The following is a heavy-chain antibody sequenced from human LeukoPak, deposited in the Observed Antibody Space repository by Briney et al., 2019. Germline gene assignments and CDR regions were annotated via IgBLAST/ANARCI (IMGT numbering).Heavy chain of an antibody. D-gene: IGHD1-14*01. CDR2: INQDGSKR. CDR1: GFSFTNYW. CDR3: ARDKITGASTNDY. V-gene: IGHV3-7*01. Sequence: PGGSLSLSCAASGFSFTNYWMSWVRQAPGMGLEWVAIINQDGSKRYYVDTVKGRITVSRDSAKNSLYLQMNSLRVEDTAVYYCARDKITGASTNDYWGQGPTVTVSS. J-gene: IGHJ4*01.